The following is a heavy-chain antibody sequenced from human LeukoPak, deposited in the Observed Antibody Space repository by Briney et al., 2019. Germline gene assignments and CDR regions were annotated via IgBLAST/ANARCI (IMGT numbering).Heavy chain of an antibody. CDR2: IIPIFGIA. J-gene: IGHJ6*02. CDR3: ARDNPDYSPWDYYYYGMDV. Sequence: SVKVSCKASGGTLSSYAISWVRQAPGQGLEWMGRIIPIFGIANYAQKFQGRVTITADKPTSTAYMELSSLRSEDTAVYYCARDNPDYSPWDYYYYGMDVWGQGTTVTVSS. V-gene: IGHV1-69*04. D-gene: IGHD2-15*01. CDR1: GGTLSSYA.